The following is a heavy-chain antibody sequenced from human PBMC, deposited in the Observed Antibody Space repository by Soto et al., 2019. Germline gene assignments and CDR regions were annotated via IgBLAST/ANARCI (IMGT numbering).Heavy chain of an antibody. J-gene: IGHJ6*02. CDR2: INPTGGST. CDR1: GYSFSNYY. D-gene: IGHD2-21*01. CDR3: ARDPYNPKWYYGMDV. Sequence: QVQLVQSGAEVKKPGASVKVSCKASGYSFSNYYMHWVRQAPGQGLEWMGLINPTGGSTAYAQRFXXXXXXXXXXXXXXXXXXXXXXXXXXXXXYYCARDPYNPKWYYGMDVWGQGTTVTVSS. V-gene: IGHV1-46*01.